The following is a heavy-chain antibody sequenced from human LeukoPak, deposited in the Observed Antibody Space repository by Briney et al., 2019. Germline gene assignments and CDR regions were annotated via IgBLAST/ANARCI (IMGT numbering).Heavy chain of an antibody. D-gene: IGHD3-10*01. CDR2: ISYDGSNK. Sequence: PGGSLRLSCAASGFTFSSYAMHWVRQAPGKGLEWVAVISYDGSNKYYADSVKGRFTISRDNSKNTLDLQGSSLRAEDTAVYYCAKVHATRGSGSYSFDCWGQGTLVTVSS. V-gene: IGHV3-30-3*01. CDR3: AKVHATRGSGSYSFDC. J-gene: IGHJ4*02. CDR1: GFTFSSYA.